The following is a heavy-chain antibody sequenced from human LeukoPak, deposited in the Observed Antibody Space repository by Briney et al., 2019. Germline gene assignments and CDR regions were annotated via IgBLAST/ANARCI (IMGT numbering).Heavy chain of an antibody. CDR1: GGSIRSYH. CDR3: ASGAYSFYYMDV. Sequence: SQTLSLTCTVSGGSIRSYHWSWIRQPPGKGLEWIGYMYYSGSTCYNPSLKSRVTISVDTSKNQFSLRLSSVTAADTAVYYCASGAYSFYYMDVWGKGTTVTISS. J-gene: IGHJ6*03. D-gene: IGHD5-18*01. V-gene: IGHV4-59*01. CDR2: MYYSGST.